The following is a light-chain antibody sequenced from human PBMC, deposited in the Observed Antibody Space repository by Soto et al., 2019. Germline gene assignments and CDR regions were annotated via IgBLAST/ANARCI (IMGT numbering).Light chain of an antibody. CDR2: EVS. Sequence: QSALTQPASVSGSPGQSITISCTGTSGDVGGYYYVSWYQQLPGKAPKLMISEVSNRPSGVSNRFSGSKSGNTASLTISGLQAEDEADYYCGTWDTGLSVGVFGGGTKVTVL. CDR3: GTWDTGLSVGV. J-gene: IGLJ3*02. CDR1: SGDVGGYYY. V-gene: IGLV2-14*01.